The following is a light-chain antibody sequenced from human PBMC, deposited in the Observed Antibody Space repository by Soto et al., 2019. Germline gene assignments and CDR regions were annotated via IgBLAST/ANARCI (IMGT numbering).Light chain of an antibody. CDR1: QSVSSSY. V-gene: IGKV3-20*01. CDR2: GAS. CDR3: QQYGRSPPMYT. Sequence: EIVLTQSPGTLSLSPGERATLSCRTSQSVSSSYLAWYQQKPGQAPRLLIYGASSRATGIPDRFSGSGSGIDFTLTISRLEPEDFAVYYCQQYGRSPPMYTFGQGTKLEIK. J-gene: IGKJ2*01.